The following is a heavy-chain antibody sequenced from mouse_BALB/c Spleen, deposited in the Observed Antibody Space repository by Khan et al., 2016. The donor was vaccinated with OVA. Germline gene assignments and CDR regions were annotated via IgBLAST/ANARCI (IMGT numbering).Heavy chain of an antibody. Sequence: EVQLQQSGPELVKPGASVKISCKTSGYTFTEYTMHWVKQSHGKSLEWIGGINPNNGGTSYNQKFKGKATLTVDTSSSTAYMELRSLTSADSAVFACARRSYCVGRTYYARDYWGQGTSVTVSS. CDR3: ARRSYCVGRTYYARDY. CDR1: GYTFTEYT. D-gene: IGHD1-1*01. J-gene: IGHJ4*01. CDR2: INPNNGGT. V-gene: IGHV1-18*01.